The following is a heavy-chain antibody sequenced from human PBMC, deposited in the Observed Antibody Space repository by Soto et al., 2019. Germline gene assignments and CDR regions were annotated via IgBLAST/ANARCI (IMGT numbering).Heavy chain of an antibody. V-gene: IGHV4-4*02. Sequence: QVQLQESGPGLVKPSGTLSLTCAVSGDSISSDKWWSWVRQPPGKGLEWSGGIHHSGRTNYNPAHKCRVTILVEKTTNQAALELSSMSATATVVNYCARGGDWQFDYGGEGTLVTVTP. J-gene: IGHJ4*02. CDR2: IHHSGRT. CDR1: GDSISSDKW. CDR3: ARGGDWQFDY. D-gene: IGHD2-21*02.